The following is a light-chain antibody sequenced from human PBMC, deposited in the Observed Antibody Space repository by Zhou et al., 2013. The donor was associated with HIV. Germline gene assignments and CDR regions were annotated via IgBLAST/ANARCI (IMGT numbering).Light chain of an antibody. CDR2: AAT. V-gene: IGKV1-12*01. J-gene: IGKJ1*01. Sequence: DIQLTQFPSSVSASVGDRVTITCRASQGISNWLAWYQQKPGKAPKLLINAATSLQSGVPSRFSGHDSGTHFTLTISSLQPEDFATYYCQQASSFPRTFGQGTKVEIK. CDR3: QQASSFPRT. CDR1: QGISNW.